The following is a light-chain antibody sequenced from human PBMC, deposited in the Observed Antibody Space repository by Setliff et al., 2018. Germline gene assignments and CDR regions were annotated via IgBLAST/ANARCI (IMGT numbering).Light chain of an antibody. J-gene: IGLJ1*01. CDR1: SSDIGSYTL. Sequence: QSALTQPASVSGSPGQSITISCTGTSSDIGSYTLVSWYQQQPGKGPKLMIYEVSKRPSGVSNRFSGSKSGNTASLSISGLEAEDEADYYCCSYAGSGTLYVFGTGTKVTV. CDR3: CSYAGSGTLYV. CDR2: EVS. V-gene: IGLV2-23*02.